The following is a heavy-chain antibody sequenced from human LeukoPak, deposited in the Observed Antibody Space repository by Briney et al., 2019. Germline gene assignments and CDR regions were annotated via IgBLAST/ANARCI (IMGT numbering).Heavy chain of an antibody. D-gene: IGHD1-1*01. CDR3: ALQQQLGRVGDY. Sequence: ASVKVSCKASGFTFTTYGISWVRQAPGQGLEWMGWISTYNGNTNTDYAQKLQGRVTMTTDTSTSTAYMELRSLRSDDTAVYYCALQQQLGRVGDYWGQGTLVTVSS. J-gene: IGHJ4*02. CDR1: GFTFTTYG. CDR2: ISTYNGNT. V-gene: IGHV1-18*01.